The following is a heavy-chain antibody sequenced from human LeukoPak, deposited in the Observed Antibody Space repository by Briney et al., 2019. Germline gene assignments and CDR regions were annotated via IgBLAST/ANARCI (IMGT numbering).Heavy chain of an antibody. Sequence: VSLRLSCAASGFTFSTYSMSWVRLAPGKGLEWVSGISGSGANTYYADSVKGRFTISRDNSKNTLYLQMNSLRAEDTAVFYCAKYPASGGYFDYWGQGTLVTVSS. D-gene: IGHD6-13*01. V-gene: IGHV3-23*01. CDR2: ISGSGANT. CDR1: GFTFSTYS. J-gene: IGHJ4*02. CDR3: AKYPASGGYFDY.